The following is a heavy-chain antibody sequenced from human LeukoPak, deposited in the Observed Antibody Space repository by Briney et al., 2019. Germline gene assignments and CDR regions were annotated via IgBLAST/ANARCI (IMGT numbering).Heavy chain of an antibody. J-gene: IGHJ4*02. D-gene: IGHD1-26*01. Sequence: PSETLSLTCTVSGGSISSYYWSWIRQPPGKGLEWIGYIYYSGSTNYNPSLKSRVTISVDTSKNQFPLKLSSVTAADTAVYYCARDIVGATYFDYWGQGTLVTVSS. V-gene: IGHV4-59*01. CDR3: ARDIVGATYFDY. CDR2: IYYSGST. CDR1: GGSISSYY.